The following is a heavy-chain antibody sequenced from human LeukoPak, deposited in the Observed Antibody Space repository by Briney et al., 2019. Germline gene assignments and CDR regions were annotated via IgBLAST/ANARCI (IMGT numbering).Heavy chain of an antibody. V-gene: IGHV1-3*01. Sequence: ASVKVSCKASGYTFTSYAMHWVRQAPGQRLEWMGWINAGNGNTKYSQEFQGRVTMTRDTSISTAYMELTALTSDDTAVYYCAGQKDPRPIDYWGQGTLVTVSS. CDR3: AGQKDPRPIDY. J-gene: IGHJ4*02. CDR1: GYTFTSYA. CDR2: INAGNGNT.